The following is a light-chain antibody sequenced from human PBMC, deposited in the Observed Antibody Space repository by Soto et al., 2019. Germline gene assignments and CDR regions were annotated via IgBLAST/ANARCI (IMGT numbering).Light chain of an antibody. CDR1: QSVGRC. J-gene: IGKJ4*01. CDR2: GTY. CDR3: QEYDNCPSVT. Sequence: VLLPQTPGTRSVSPGERSTLSCRASQSVGRCLALFRKKPGQAPRLLIYGTYARATGITATSSGSVSGTEFTLTIRVLQSEDFAGYYCQEYDNCPSVTFGGGTKV. V-gene: IGKV3-15*01.